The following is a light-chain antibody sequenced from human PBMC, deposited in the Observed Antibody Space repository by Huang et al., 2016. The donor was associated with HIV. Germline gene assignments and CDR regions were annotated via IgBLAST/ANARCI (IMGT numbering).Light chain of an antibody. J-gene: IGKJ4*01. CDR2: AAS. CDR1: QTITTY. V-gene: IGKV1-39*01. Sequence: DIQMTQSPSSLSASVGDRVIMTCRASQTITTYLNWYQPRPGKAPMLLIYAASSLQSGVPSRFSGSGSGTDFTLTISSLQPEDFATYYCQQSYSSLLSFGGGTKVAIK. CDR3: QQSYSSLLS.